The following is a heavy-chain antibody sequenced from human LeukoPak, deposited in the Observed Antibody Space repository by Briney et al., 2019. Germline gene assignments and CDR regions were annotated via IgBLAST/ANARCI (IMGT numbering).Heavy chain of an antibody. V-gene: IGHV4-34*01. Sequence: SEALSLTCAVYGGSFSHYYWSWIRQSPGMGLEWIGEINDSGTINYNPSLMSRVTISVDKSKNQFSLKLTSATAADTAVYYCARRWNYGRNYYIDVWGKGATVSVSS. J-gene: IGHJ6*03. D-gene: IGHD1-7*01. CDR3: ARRWNYGRNYYIDV. CDR2: INDSGTI. CDR1: GGSFSHYY.